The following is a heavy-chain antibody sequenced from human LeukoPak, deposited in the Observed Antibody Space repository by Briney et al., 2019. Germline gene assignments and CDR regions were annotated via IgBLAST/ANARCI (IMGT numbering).Heavy chain of an antibody. Sequence: GGSLRLSCAASGFSFSTYAMSWVRQAPGKGLEWVSGISGRSSSTYYADSVKGRFTISRDISKNTLYLQMNSLRAEDTAIYYCVRAGSIRFDYWGQGTLVTVSS. CDR2: ISGRSSST. CDR1: GFSFSTYA. CDR3: VRAGSIRFDY. V-gene: IGHV3-23*01. J-gene: IGHJ4*02. D-gene: IGHD1-26*01.